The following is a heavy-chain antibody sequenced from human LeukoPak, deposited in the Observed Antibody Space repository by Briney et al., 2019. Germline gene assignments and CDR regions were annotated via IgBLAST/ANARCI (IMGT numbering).Heavy chain of an antibody. J-gene: IGHJ6*03. CDR2: INHSGST. D-gene: IGHD3-3*01. V-gene: IGHV4-34*01. Sequence: SETLSLTCAVYGGSFSGYYWSWIRQPPGKGREGIGEINHSGSTNYNPSLKSRVTISVDTSKNQFSLKLSSVTAADTAVYYCARVTIFGVVVYYYYMDVWGKGTTVTVSS. CDR3: ARVTIFGVVVYYYYMDV. CDR1: GGSFSGYY.